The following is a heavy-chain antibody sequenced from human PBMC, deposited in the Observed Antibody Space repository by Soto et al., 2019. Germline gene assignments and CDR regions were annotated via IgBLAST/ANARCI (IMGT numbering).Heavy chain of an antibody. D-gene: IGHD4-17*01. CDR3: ARGRAFYGDYYYYYGMDV. CDR1: GFTFSSYG. V-gene: IGHV3-33*01. J-gene: IGHJ6*02. Sequence: QVQLVESGGGVVQPGRSLRLSCAASGFTFSSYGMHWVRQAPGKGLEWVAVIWYDRSNKYYADSVKGRFTISRDNSKNTLYLQMNSLRAEDTAVYYCARGRAFYGDYYYYYGMDVWGQGTTVTVSS. CDR2: IWYDRSNK.